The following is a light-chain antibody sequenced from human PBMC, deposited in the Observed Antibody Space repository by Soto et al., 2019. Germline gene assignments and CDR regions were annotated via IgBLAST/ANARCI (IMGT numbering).Light chain of an antibody. V-gene: IGKV3-15*01. CDR1: QSVGSN. Sequence: EIVMTQSPATLSVSPGERVTLSCRARQSVGSNLAWYQQKPGQAPRLLIYGASTRATGIPARFSGSGSGTEFTLTISSLQSEDFAVYYCQQYNNWPLTFGQGTRLEIK. CDR3: QQYNNWPLT. J-gene: IGKJ5*01. CDR2: GAS.